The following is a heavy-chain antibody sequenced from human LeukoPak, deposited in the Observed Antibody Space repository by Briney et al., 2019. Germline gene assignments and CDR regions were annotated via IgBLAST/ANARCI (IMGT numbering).Heavy chain of an antibody. Sequence: SETLSLTCAVYGGSFSGYYWSWIRQPPGKGLEWIGEINHSGSTNYNPSLKSRVTISVDTSKNQFSLKLSSVTAADTAVYYRARGRYSSSWYWGYWFDPWGQGTLVTVSS. D-gene: IGHD6-13*01. J-gene: IGHJ5*02. CDR2: INHSGST. V-gene: IGHV4-34*01. CDR1: GGSFSGYY. CDR3: ARGRYSSSWYWGYWFDP.